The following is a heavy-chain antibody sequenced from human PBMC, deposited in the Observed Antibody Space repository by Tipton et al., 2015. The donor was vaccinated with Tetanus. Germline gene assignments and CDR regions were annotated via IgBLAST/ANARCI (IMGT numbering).Heavy chain of an antibody. D-gene: IGHD3-3*01. Sequence: TLSLTCTVSGGSISSDGAYWSWIRQHPGEGLEWIGYISNSGSTYYNPSLKSRVTISVDASQKQISLKVNSVTAADTAVYYCARANYDFPKKGPFDSWGQGTLVIVSS. CDR2: ISNSGST. CDR3: ARANYDFPKKGPFDS. V-gene: IGHV4-31*03. CDR1: GGSISSDGAY. J-gene: IGHJ4*02.